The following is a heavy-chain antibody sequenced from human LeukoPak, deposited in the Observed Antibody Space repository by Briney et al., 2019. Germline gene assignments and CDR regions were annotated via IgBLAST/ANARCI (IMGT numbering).Heavy chain of an antibody. J-gene: IGHJ4*02. CDR1: GFTFSSYG. V-gene: IGHV3-30*18. CDR2: ISYDGSNK. CDR3: AKDRSGGRAAGIGNFQDY. D-gene: IGHD6-13*01. Sequence: GGSLRLSCAASGFTFSSYGMHWVRQAPGKGLEWVAVISYDGSNKYYADSVKGRFTISRDNSKNTLYLQMNSLRAEDTAVYYCAKDRSGGRAAGIGNFQDYWGQGTLVTVSS.